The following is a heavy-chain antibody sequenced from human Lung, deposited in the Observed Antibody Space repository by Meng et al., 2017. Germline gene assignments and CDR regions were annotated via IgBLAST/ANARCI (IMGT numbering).Heavy chain of an antibody. J-gene: IGHJ4*02. CDR2: IKSKPDGETI. CDR3: TGHIDY. CDR1: GFIFSNAW. Sequence: EVQLVESGGGLVKPGGSLRLSCEGTGFIFSNAWMTWVRQVPGKRLEWVGRIKSKPDGETIDYAAPVKGRFTISRDDSKNTVYLQMNSLKTEDTALYYCTGHIDYWGQGTLVTVSS. V-gene: IGHV3-15*01.